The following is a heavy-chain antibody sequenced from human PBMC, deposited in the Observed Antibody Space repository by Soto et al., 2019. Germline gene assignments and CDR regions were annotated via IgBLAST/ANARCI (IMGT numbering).Heavy chain of an antibody. V-gene: IGHV4-34*01. D-gene: IGHD3-3*01. CDR1: GGSFSGYY. CDR2: INHSGST. CDR3: ARVSYDFCSGHQEPSHYYYGMEV. Sequence: SETLSLTCAVYGGSFSGYYWSWIRQPPGKGLEWIGEINHSGSTNYNPSLKSRVTISVDTSKNQFSLKLSSVTAADTAVYYCARVSYDFCSGHQEPSHYYYGMEVWGQGTTVTVS. J-gene: IGHJ6*02.